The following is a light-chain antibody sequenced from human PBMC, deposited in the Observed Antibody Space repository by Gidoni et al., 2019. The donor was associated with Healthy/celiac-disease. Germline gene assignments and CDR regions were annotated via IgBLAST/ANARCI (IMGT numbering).Light chain of an antibody. CDR3: QQYDNLPLT. J-gene: IGKJ4*01. CDR2: DAS. V-gene: IGKV1-33*01. Sequence: DIQTTQSPSSLSASVGDRVTITCQASQDISNYLDWYQQKPGKAPKLLIYDASSLETGVPSRFSGSGSGTDFTFTISSLQPEDIATYYCQQYDNLPLTFGGGTKVEIK. CDR1: QDISNY.